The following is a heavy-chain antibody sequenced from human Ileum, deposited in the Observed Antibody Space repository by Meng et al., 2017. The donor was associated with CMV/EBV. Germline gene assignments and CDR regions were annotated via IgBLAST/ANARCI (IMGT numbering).Heavy chain of an antibody. D-gene: IGHD3-10*01. CDR1: GGSISSYY. J-gene: IGHJ4*02. CDR3: ARTGRFGSYYFDY. CDR2: VYSTGST. V-gene: IGHV4-59*01. Sequence: QVQLPQPGPGLVKPSQTLSLTCSVSGGSISSYYWSWIRQAPGKGLEWIGYVYSTGSTNYSPSLRSRVTISVDTSRNQFSLRLSSVTAADTAVYYCARTGRFGSYYFDYWGQGTLVTVSS.